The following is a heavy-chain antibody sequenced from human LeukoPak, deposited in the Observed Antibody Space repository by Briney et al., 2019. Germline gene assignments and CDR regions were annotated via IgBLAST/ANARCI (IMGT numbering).Heavy chain of an antibody. V-gene: IGHV1-18*01. CDR2: ISAYNGNT. CDR3: ARDSGIAVAGTGLRDYYYYGMDV. CDR1: GYTFPSYG. Sequence: ASVKVSCKASGYTFPSYGISWVRQAPGQGLEWMGWISAYNGNTNYAQRLQGRVTMTTDTSTSTAYTELRSLRSDDTAVYYCARDSGIAVAGTGLRDYYYYGMDVWGQGTTVTVSS. J-gene: IGHJ6*02. D-gene: IGHD6-13*01.